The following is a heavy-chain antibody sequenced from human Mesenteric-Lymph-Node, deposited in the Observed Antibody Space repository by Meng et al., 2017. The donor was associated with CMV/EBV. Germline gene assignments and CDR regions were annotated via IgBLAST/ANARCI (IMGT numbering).Heavy chain of an antibody. D-gene: IGHD2-2*01. CDR3: ATYHRGPDYYLDH. V-gene: IGHV3-23*03. J-gene: IGHJ4*02. CDR2: ISRGGSDT. Sequence: GGSLRLSCAASGFTFTTYAMSWVRQAPGKGLEWVSVISRGGSDTYYVDSVKGRFIISRDDSKNSVYLQVSSLRADDTAVYYCATYHRGPDYYLDHWGQGTLVTVSS. CDR1: GFTFTTYA.